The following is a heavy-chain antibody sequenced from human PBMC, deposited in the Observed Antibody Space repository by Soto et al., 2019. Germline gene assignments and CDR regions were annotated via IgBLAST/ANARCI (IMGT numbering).Heavy chain of an antibody. D-gene: IGHD3-10*01. CDR2: IYYSGST. V-gene: IGHV4-59*08. J-gene: IGHJ6*02. CDR1: GGSISSYY. Sequence: PSETLSLTCTVSGGSISSYYWSWIRQPPGKGLEWIGYIYYSGSTNYNPSLKSRVTISVDTSKNQFSLKLSSVTAADTAVYYCARHRRHYGSGRHGEYYYYGMDVWGQGTTVT. CDR3: ARHRRHYGSGRHGEYYYYGMDV.